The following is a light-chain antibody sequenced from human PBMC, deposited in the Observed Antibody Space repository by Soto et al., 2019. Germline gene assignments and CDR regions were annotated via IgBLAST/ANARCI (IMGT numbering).Light chain of an antibody. CDR1: SSDVGAYIF. CDR2: DVN. CDR3: CSFAGSNTFV. Sequence: QSLLPQPPSACGSHGQSVTIACTGTSSDVGAYIFVSWYQQHPGKAPKILIYDVNRRPPGVPDRFSGSKSGNTASLTISGLRAEDEADYYCCSFAGSNTFVFGNGTKVTVL. J-gene: IGLJ1*01. V-gene: IGLV2-8*01.